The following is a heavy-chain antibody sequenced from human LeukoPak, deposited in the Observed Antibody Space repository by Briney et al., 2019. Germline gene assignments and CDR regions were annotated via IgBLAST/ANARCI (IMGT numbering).Heavy chain of an antibody. CDR3: ARSLFSDYVGYEVVPAAIYYYGMDV. J-gene: IGHJ6*02. D-gene: IGHD2-2*01. V-gene: IGHV1-69*13. CDR2: IIPIFGTA. Sequence: SVKVSCKASGYTFTSYGISWVRQAPGQGLEWMGGIIPIFGTANYAQKFQGRVTITADESTGTAYMELSSLRSEDTAVYYCARSLFSDYVGYEVVPAAIYYYGMDVWGQGTTVTVSS. CDR1: GYTFTSYG.